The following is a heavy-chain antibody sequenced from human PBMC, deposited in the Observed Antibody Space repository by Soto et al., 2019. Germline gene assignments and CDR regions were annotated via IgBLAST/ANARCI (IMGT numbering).Heavy chain of an antibody. CDR2: ISTYNGNT. CDR3: ARDRGRSCIGGICPFDY. Sequence: ASVKVSCKASGYTFTSYGISWVRQAPGQGLEWMGWISTYNGNTNYAQKLQGRVTMTTDTATSTAYMELRSLRSDDTAVYYCARDRGRSCIGGICPFDYWGQGTLVTVSS. D-gene: IGHD2-15*01. J-gene: IGHJ4*02. CDR1: GYTFTSYG. V-gene: IGHV1-18*04.